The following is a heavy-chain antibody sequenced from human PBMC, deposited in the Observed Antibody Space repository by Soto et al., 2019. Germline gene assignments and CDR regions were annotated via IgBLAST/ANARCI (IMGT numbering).Heavy chain of an antibody. D-gene: IGHD3-9*01. J-gene: IGHJ4*02. CDR3: ARAGRVGYDILTGLTYFDY. Sequence: ASVKVSCKASGYTFTGYYIHWVRQAPGQGLEWVGWINPNSGGTNYAQKFQGWVTMTRDTSISTAYMELSRLRSDDAAVYYCARAGRVGYDILTGLTYFDYWGQGTLVTVS. CDR1: GYTFTGYY. V-gene: IGHV1-2*04. CDR2: INPNSGGT.